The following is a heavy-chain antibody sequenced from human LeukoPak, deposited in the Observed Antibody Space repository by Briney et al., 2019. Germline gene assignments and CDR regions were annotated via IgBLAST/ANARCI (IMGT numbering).Heavy chain of an antibody. D-gene: IGHD2-2*01. Sequence: GASVKVSCRASGYTFNSYGITWVRQAPGQGLEWMAWSSGIGYNIEYAQKFQDRVTMTTDTSTSTAYMELRSLRSDDTAVYYCARSRCSTSTSCYYFFFFDSWGQGTLVTASS. CDR1: GYTFNSYG. J-gene: IGHJ4*02. CDR3: ARSRCSTSTSCYYFFFFDS. V-gene: IGHV1-18*01. CDR2: SSGIGYNI.